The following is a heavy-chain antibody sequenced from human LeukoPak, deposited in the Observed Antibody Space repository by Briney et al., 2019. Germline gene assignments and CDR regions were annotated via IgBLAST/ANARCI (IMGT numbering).Heavy chain of an antibody. CDR3: ARLTYLTGYYREYYFDY. CDR1: GDSVSRNDAG. CDR2: TYYRSKWYN. V-gene: IGHV6-1*01. J-gene: IGHJ4*02. D-gene: IGHD3-9*01. Sequence: SQTLSLTCAISGDSVSRNDAGWSWIRQSPSRGLEWLGRTYYRSKWYNDYAVSVKSRITINPDTSKNQFSLQLNSVTPEDTAVYYCARLTYLTGYYREYYFDYWGQGTLVTVSS.